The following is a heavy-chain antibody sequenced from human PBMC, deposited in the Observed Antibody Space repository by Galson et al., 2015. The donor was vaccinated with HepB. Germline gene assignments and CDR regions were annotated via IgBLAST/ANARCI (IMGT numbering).Heavy chain of an antibody. CDR3: ARGSGASCYAPLDY. D-gene: IGHD2-15*01. CDR1: GFTFSTHG. J-gene: IGHJ4*02. V-gene: IGHV3-30*02. CDR2: ISYDGNKE. Sequence: SLRLSCAASGFTFSTHGMHWVRQAPGKGLEWVAFISYDGNKEHYGDSEKGRFTISRDNSNNTLYLQLNSLTAEDTAVYYCARGSGASCYAPLDYWGQGTLVTVSS.